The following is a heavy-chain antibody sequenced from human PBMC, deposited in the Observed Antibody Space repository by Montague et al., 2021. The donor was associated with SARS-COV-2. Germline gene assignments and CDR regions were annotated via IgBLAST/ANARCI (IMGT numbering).Heavy chain of an antibody. V-gene: IGHV4-4*07. CDR1: GASISTGIYY. CDR3: AGFGSGTLEFDL. J-gene: IGHJ4*02. Sequence: SETLSLTCTVSGASISTGIYYWSWIRQPAGKGLDGIGRIRTTAHTDYNSYLESRVYMSVNTSTNQFTLSLTSVTAADTDVYVCAGFGSGTLEFDLWGQGTLVTVSS. D-gene: IGHD1-26*01. CDR2: IRTTAHT.